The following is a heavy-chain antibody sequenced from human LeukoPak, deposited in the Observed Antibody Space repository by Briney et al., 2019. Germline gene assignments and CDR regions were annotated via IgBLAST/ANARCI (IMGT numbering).Heavy chain of an antibody. D-gene: IGHD6-13*01. J-gene: IGHJ4*02. V-gene: IGHV1-46*01. Sequence: ASVKVSCKASGYTFTSYYMHWVRQAPGPGLEWMGIINPSGGSTSYAQKFQGRVTMTRDTSTSTVYMELSSLRSEDTAMYYCARDTIAAAGTFDYWGQGTLVTVSS. CDR1: GYTFTSYY. CDR2: INPSGGST. CDR3: ARDTIAAAGTFDY.